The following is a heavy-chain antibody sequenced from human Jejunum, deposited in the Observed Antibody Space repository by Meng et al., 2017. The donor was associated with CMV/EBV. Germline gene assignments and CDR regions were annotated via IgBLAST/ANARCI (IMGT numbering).Heavy chain of an antibody. CDR1: FSDYF. Sequence: FSDYFMTWIGQGPGKGLEWIAYISNSGDTISYADSVKGRFTISRDNANNSLYLHMNSLRVEDTAVYYCARSVTTSDFDYYYGMDVWGQGTTVTVSS. CDR2: ISNSGDTI. J-gene: IGHJ6*02. V-gene: IGHV3-11*04. CDR3: ARSVTTSDFDYYYGMDV. D-gene: IGHD5-12*01.